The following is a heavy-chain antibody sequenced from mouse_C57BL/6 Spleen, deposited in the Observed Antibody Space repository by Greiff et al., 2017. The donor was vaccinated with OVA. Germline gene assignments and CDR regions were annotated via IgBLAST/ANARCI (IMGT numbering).Heavy chain of an antibody. CDR2: INYDGSST. V-gene: IGHV5-16*01. D-gene: IGHD1-1*02. Sequence: EVMLVESEGGLVQPGSSMKLSCTASGFTFSDYYMAWVRQVPEKGLEWVANINYDGSSTYYLDSLKSRFIISRDNAKNILYLQMSSLKSEDTATYYCAREGGWYFDVWGTGTTLTVSS. CDR3: AREGGWYFDV. J-gene: IGHJ1*03. CDR1: GFTFSDYY.